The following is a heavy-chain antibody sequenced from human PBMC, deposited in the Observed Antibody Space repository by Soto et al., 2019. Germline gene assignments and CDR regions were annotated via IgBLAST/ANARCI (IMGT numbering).Heavy chain of an antibody. J-gene: IGHJ4*02. CDR1: GYTFTSYG. CDR2: ISAYNGNT. D-gene: IGHD2-2*01. V-gene: IGHV1-18*01. CDR3: ARDCSSTSCPFPFDC. Sequence: ASVKVSCKASGYTFTSYGISWVRQAPGQGLEWMGWISAYNGNTNYAQKLQGRVTMTTDTSTSTAYMELRSLRSDDTAVYYCARDCSSTSCPFPFDCWGQGTLVTVSS.